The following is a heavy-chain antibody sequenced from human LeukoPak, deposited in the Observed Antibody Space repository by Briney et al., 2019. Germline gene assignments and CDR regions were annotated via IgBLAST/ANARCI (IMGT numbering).Heavy chain of an antibody. D-gene: IGHD3-16*01. Sequence: PSETLSLTSTVSGGSISNYYWSWIRRPPGKELEWIGYISYSGNTDSNPSLKSRVTISVDTSKNQFSLKLSSVTAADTAVYYCARVGFGAFMIWRQGTMVTVSS. CDR2: ISYSGNT. V-gene: IGHV4-59*08. CDR1: GGSISNYY. CDR3: ARVGFGAFMI. J-gene: IGHJ3*02.